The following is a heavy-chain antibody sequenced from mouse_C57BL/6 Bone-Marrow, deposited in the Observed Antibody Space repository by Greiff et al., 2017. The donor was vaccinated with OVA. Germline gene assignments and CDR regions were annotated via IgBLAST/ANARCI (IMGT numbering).Heavy chain of an antibody. CDR2: IDPENGDT. V-gene: IGHV14-4*01. J-gene: IGHJ1*03. CDR3: TPTSAYWYLDV. Sequence: VQLQQSGAELVRPGASVKLSCTASGFTIKGDYMHWVKQRPEQGLEWIGWIDPENGDTEYASKVQGQATITADTAYNTAYLQLSRLTSEDTAVYYCTPTSAYWYLDVWGTGTTVTVSA. CDR1: GFTIKGDY.